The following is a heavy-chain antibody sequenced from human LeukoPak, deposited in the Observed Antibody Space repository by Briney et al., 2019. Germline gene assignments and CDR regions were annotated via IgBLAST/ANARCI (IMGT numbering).Heavy chain of an antibody. CDR1: GFTFSRYD. Sequence: GGTLRLSCAASGFTFSRYDMSWVRQAPGKGLEWVSAISGSGGSTYYADSVKGRFTISRDNSKNTLYLQMSSLRAEDTAIYYCARDERLLSFLKWGQGTLVTVSS. CDR3: ARDERLLSFLK. CDR2: ISGSGGST. V-gene: IGHV3-23*01. D-gene: IGHD3-3*01. J-gene: IGHJ4*02.